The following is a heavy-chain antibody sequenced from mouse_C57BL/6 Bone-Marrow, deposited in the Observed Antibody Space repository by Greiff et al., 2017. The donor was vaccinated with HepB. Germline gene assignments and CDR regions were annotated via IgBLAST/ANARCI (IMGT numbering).Heavy chain of an antibody. CDR1: GFTFSSYA. J-gene: IGHJ2*01. CDR3: ARDRTGTVYDFDY. V-gene: IGHV5-4*01. CDR2: ISDGGSYT. D-gene: IGHD4-1*01. Sequence: DVKLVESGGGLVKPGGSLKLSCAASGFTFSSYAMSWVRQTPEKRLEWVATISDGGSYTYYPDNVKGRFTISRDNAKNNLYLQMSHLKSEDTAMYYCARDRTGTVYDFDYWGQGTTLTVSS.